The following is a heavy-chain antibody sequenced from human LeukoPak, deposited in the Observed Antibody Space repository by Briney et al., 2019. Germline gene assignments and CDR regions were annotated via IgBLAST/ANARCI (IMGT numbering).Heavy chain of an antibody. CDR1: GGTFSSYP. V-gene: IGHV1-69*13. Sequence: ASVKVSCKVSGGTFSSYPISWVRQAPGQGFEWMGEITPIFGEAQNAEKFQGRVTITADEPTSTVYMELTSLRLDDTAMYYCARNSRVASTSGLNYWGQGTLVTVSS. CDR2: ITPIFGEA. CDR3: ARNSRVASTSGLNY. D-gene: IGHD5-12*01. J-gene: IGHJ4*02.